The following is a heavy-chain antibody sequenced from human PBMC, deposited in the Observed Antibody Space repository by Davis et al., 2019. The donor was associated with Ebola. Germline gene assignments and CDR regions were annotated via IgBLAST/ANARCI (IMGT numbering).Heavy chain of an antibody. CDR1: GGSISSYY. CDR3: ARAGVSFDY. J-gene: IGHJ4*02. V-gene: IGHV4-59*01. D-gene: IGHD2-8*01. CDR2: IYYSGST. Sequence: SETLSLTCTVSGGSISSYYWSWIRQPPGKGLEWIGYIYYSGSTYYNPSLKSRVTISVDTSKNQFSLKLSSVTAADTAVYYCARAGVSFDYWGQGTLVTVSS.